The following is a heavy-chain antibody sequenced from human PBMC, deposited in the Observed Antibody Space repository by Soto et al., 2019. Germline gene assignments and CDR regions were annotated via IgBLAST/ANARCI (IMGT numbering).Heavy chain of an antibody. CDR3: ANGFYTFTGYFDY. J-gene: IGHJ4*02. CDR2: IYWDDEK. V-gene: IGHV2-5*02. CDR1: GFSLGTTGVG. Sequence: QITLKESGPTLVKPTQTLTLTCRFSGFSLGTTGVGVGWIRQPPGKDLEWLALIYWDDEKRYSPSLKTRLTLNKYTSRKQVILTMTTMDPVDTATYYYANGFYTFTGYFDYWGQGILVTVSS.